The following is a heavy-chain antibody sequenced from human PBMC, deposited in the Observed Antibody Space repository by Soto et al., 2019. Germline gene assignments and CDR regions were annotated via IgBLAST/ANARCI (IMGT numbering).Heavy chain of an antibody. CDR3: ARAYYYGSGSPLYYYYYYMDV. CDR2: IYYSGST. V-gene: IGHV4-4*02. D-gene: IGHD3-10*01. CDR1: SGSISSSNW. Sequence: QVQLQESGPGLVKPSGTLSLTCAVSSGSISSSNWWSWVRQPPGKGLEWVGEIYYSGSTNYNPSLKSQVTISVDKSKNQFSLKLSSVTAADTAVYYCARAYYYGSGSPLYYYYYYMDVWGKGTTVTVSS. J-gene: IGHJ6*03.